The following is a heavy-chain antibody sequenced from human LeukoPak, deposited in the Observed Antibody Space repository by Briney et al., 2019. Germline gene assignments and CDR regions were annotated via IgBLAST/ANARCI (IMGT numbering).Heavy chain of an antibody. D-gene: IGHD1-26*01. V-gene: IGHV4-34*01. Sequence: ASETLSLTCAVYGGSLSGYYWSWIRQPPGKGLEWIGEINHSGSTNYNPSLKSRVTISVDTSKNQFSLELSSVTAADTAVYYCARWRISGSYYFDYWGQGTLVTVSS. CDR2: INHSGST. CDR1: GGSLSGYY. J-gene: IGHJ4*02. CDR3: ARWRISGSYYFDY.